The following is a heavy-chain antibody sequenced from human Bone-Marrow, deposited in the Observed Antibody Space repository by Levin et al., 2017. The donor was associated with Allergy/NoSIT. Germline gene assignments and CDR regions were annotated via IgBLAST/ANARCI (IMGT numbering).Heavy chain of an antibody. D-gene: IGHD2-2*01. CDR1: GGTFSSYA. V-gene: IGHV1-69*06. CDR3: AREGYWCSSTSCRPRYYYGSGSRRAAPYYDYYMDV. CDR2: IIPIFGTA. J-gene: IGHJ6*03. Sequence: GASVKVSCKASGGTFSSYAISWVRQAPGQGLEWMGGIIPIFGTANYAQKFQGRVTITADKSTSTAYMELSSLRSEDTAVYYCAREGYWCSSTSCRPRYYYGSGSRRAAPYYDYYMDVWGKGTTVTVSS.